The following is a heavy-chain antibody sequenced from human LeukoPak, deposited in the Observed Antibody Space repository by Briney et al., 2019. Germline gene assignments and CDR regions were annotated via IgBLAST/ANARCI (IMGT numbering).Heavy chain of an antibody. Sequence: SETLSLTCTVSVASISSSSYYWGWIRQPPGKGLEWIGSIYYSGSTYYTPSLKSRVTISVDTYKNQFSLKLSSATAADTAVYYWASGLYYMDVWGKGTTVTVSS. CDR1: VASISSSSYY. J-gene: IGHJ6*03. V-gene: IGHV4-39*01. CDR3: ASGLYYMDV. CDR2: IYYSGST.